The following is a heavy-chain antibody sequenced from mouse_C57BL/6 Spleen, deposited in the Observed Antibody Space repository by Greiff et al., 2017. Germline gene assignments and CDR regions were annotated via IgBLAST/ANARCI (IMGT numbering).Heavy chain of an antibody. D-gene: IGHD2-4*01. J-gene: IGHJ1*03. V-gene: IGHV5-9-1*02. CDR3: TRDGITGGYFDV. Sequence: EVKLMESGEGLVKPGGSLKLSCAASGFTFSSYAMSWVRQTPEKRLEWVAYISSGGDYIYYADTVKGRFTISRDNARNTLYLQMSSLKSEDTAMYYCTRDGITGGYFDVWGTGTTVTVSS. CDR2: ISSGGDYI. CDR1: GFTFSSYA.